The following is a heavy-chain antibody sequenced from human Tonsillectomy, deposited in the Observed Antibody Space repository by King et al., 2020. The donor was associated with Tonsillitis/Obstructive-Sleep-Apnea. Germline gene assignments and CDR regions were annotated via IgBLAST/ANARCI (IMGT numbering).Heavy chain of an antibody. CDR2: IKSKTHGGTT. CDR3: TTYQRVVGGAYFDY. Sequence: VQLVESGGGLVKPGGSLRLSCAASGFTFSHAWMTWVRQAPGKGLKWVGRIKSKTHGGTTDYAAPVKGRFTISRDDSKNTLYLQMKSLKTEDTAVYYCTTYQRVVGGAYFDYWGRGTLVTVSS. J-gene: IGHJ4*02. CDR1: GFTFSHAW. V-gene: IGHV3-15*01. D-gene: IGHD3-22*01.